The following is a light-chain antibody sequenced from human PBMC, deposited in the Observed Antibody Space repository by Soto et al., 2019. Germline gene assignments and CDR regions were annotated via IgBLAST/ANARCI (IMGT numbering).Light chain of an antibody. CDR2: DAS. Sequence: EIVLTQSPATLSLSPGERATLSSRASQSISNYLAWYQQQPGQTPRLLIYDASNMATGIPARFSGSGSGTVFTLTISSLEPEDFAVYFCRQRSHWAPGLTFGGATKVEIK. CDR3: RQRSHWAPGLT. CDR1: QSISNY. V-gene: IGKV3-11*01. J-gene: IGKJ4*01.